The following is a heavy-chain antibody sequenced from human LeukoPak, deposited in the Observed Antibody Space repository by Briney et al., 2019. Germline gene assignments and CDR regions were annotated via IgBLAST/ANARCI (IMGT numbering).Heavy chain of an antibody. V-gene: IGHV4-39*07. D-gene: IGHD3-22*01. J-gene: IGHJ4*02. CDR3: ARYYYDSSGYYFGPDY. CDR1: GGSISSYY. CDR2: IYYSGST. Sequence: SETLSLTCTVSGGSISSYYWGWIRQPPGKGLEWIGSIYYSGSTYYNPSLKSRVTISVDTSKNQFSLKLSSVTAADTAVYYCARYYYDSSGYYFGPDYWGQGTLVTVSS.